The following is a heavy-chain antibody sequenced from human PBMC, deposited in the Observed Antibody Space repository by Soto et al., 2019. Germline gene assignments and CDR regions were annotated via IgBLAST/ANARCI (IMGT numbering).Heavy chain of an antibody. J-gene: IGHJ4*02. CDR3: ASTYYGSGAFDY. V-gene: IGHV4-34*01. D-gene: IGHD3-10*01. Sequence: SETLSLTCAVYGGSFIGYYWSWIRQPPGKGLEWIGEINHSGSTNYNPSLKSRVTISVDTSKNQFSLKLSSVTAADTAVYYCASTYYGSGAFDYWGQGTLVTVSS. CDR1: GGSFIGYY. CDR2: INHSGST.